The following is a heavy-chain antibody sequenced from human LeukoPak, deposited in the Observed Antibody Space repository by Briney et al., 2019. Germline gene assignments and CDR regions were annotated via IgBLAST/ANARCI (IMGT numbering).Heavy chain of an antibody. CDR2: INHRGST. J-gene: IGHJ4*02. Sequence: PSETLSLTCAVYGESLSKYYWTWIRQSPGKGLEWIGEINHRGSTNLNPSLKSRVTLSVDASKHQFSLKLTSVTAADAAVYYCASSVGSTDYWGQGTLVTVSS. V-gene: IGHV4-34*01. D-gene: IGHD1-26*01. CDR3: ASSVGSTDY. CDR1: GESLSKYY.